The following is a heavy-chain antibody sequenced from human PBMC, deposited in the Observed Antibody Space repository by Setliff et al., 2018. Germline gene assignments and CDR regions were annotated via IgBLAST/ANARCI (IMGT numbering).Heavy chain of an antibody. Sequence: PSETLSLTCTVSGGSISSGDYYWSWIRQPPGKGLEWIEYIYYSGSTYYNPSLKIRVTISVDTSKNQFSLKLSSVTAADTAVYYCVRAGWLAQGVFDYWGQGTLVTVSS. CDR3: VRAGWLAQGVFDY. CDR2: IYYSGST. CDR1: GGSISSGDYY. D-gene: IGHD5-12*01. V-gene: IGHV4-30-4*08. J-gene: IGHJ4*02.